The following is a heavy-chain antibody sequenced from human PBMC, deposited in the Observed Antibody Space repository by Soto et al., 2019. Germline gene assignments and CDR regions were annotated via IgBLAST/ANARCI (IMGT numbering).Heavy chain of an antibody. J-gene: IGHJ5*02. CDR2: TYFRSKWYN. Sequence: SQTLSLPCAISGDSVSSNTASWNWIRQSPSGGLEWLGRTYFRSKWYNDYAVSVKSRIIINPDTSNNQFSLQLNSVTPEDTAVYFCAKGDNLGPKTGYAFDPWGQGIMVTVSS. V-gene: IGHV6-1*01. D-gene: IGHD5-12*01. CDR1: GDSVSSNTAS. CDR3: AKGDNLGPKTGYAFDP.